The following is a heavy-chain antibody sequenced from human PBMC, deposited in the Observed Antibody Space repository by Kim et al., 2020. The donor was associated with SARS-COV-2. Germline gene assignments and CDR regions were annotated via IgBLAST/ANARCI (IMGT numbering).Heavy chain of an antibody. Sequence: GGSLRLSCAASGFTISRYSMSWVRQAPGKGLEWISYISSSRTIYYADSVKGRFTISRDKAKNSLYLQMNSLRDEDTAVYYCVRTPFVDGGDAFCWYFDLWGRGTLVAVSS. CDR2: ISSSRTI. J-gene: IGHJ2*01. V-gene: IGHV3-48*02. CDR3: VRTPFVDGGDAFCWYFDL. CDR1: GFTISRYS. D-gene: IGHD2-21*02.